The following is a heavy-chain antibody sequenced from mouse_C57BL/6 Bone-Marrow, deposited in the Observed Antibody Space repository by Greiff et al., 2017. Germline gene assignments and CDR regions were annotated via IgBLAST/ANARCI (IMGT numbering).Heavy chain of an antibody. CDR1: GYTFTSYW. Sequence: QVQLQQPGAELVKPGASVKVSCKASGYTFTSYWMHWVKQRPGQGLEWIGRINPSDSDTNYNQKFKGKATLTVDKSSSTAYMQLSSLTSEDSAVYYCAIKVTTVVDEGFDYWDQGTTLTVSS. V-gene: IGHV1-74*01. J-gene: IGHJ2*01. CDR2: INPSDSDT. D-gene: IGHD1-1*01. CDR3: AIKVTTVVDEGFDY.